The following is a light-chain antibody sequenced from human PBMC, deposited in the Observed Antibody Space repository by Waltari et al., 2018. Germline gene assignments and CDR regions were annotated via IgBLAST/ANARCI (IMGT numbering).Light chain of an antibody. CDR3: QQYNNWPLT. J-gene: IGKJ4*01. V-gene: IGKV3-15*01. CDR2: GAS. Sequence: EIVMTQSPVTLSVSPGERATLSCRASQSVSSNIAWYQQKPGQAPRLLIYGASTRATDIPGRFSGSGSGTEFTLTISSLQSEDFAVYYCQQYNNWPLTFGGGTKVEIK. CDR1: QSVSSN.